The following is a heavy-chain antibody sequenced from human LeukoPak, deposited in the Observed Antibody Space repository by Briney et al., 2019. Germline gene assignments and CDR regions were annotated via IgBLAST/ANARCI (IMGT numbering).Heavy chain of an antibody. Sequence: PGGSLRLSCAASGFTFSGYGMHWVRQAPGKGLEWVAFIRYDGSNKYYADSVKGRFTISRDNSKNTLYLQMNSLRAEDTAVYYCAKVGSSGYYFDYWGQGTLVTVSS. CDR3: AKVGSSGYYFDY. CDR1: GFTFSGYG. D-gene: IGHD6-19*01. J-gene: IGHJ4*02. V-gene: IGHV3-30*02. CDR2: IRYDGSNK.